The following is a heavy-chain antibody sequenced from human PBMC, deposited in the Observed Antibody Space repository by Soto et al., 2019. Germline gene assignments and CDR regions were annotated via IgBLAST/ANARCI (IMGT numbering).Heavy chain of an antibody. Sequence: SETLSLTCTVSGGSISSYCWSWSRQPPGKGLEWIGYIYYSGSTNYNPSLKSRVTISVDTSKNQFSLKLSSVTAADTAVYYCAGGYCSGGSCMHFDDWGQGALDTFSS. D-gene: IGHD2-15*01. CDR1: GGSISSYC. V-gene: IGHV4-59*01. CDR2: IYYSGST. CDR3: AGGYCSGGSCMHFDD. J-gene: IGHJ4*02.